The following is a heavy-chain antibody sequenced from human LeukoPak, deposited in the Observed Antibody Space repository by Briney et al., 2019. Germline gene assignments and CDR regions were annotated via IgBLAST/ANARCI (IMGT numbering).Heavy chain of an antibody. CDR2: IYTSGSN. V-gene: IGHV4-4*07. D-gene: IGHD3-16*01. J-gene: IGHJ5*02. CDR1: DGSISTYY. CDR3: ARDVITDWFDP. Sequence: SEPLSLTCATSDGSISTYYWSWIRQPAGKGLEWSGRIYTSGSNNYNPSPKSRVTMPVDTTKNQFSLKLRSVTAADTAVYYCARDVITDWFDPWGQGTLVTVSS.